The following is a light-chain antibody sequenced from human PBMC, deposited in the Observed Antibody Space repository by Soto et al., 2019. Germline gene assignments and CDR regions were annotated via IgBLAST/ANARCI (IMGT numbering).Light chain of an antibody. V-gene: IGKV3-20*01. CDR1: QIVSSTY. CDR3: QQYGVTPPNT. Sequence: EIVLTQSPGTLSLSPGERATLSCRASQIVSSTYLAWFQQKAVQAPRLLIYGASTRATGIPDRFSGSGSGTDFTLTISGLEPEDFALYYCQQYGVTPPNTFGGGTKVEV. J-gene: IGKJ4*01. CDR2: GAS.